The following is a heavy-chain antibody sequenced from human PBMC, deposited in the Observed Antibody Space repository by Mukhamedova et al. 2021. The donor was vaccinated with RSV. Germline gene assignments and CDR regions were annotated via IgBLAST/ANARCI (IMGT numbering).Heavy chain of an antibody. Sequence: EWMGGIIPIFSTSNYAQKFQGRVTITADESTSTAYMELSNLRSEDTAVYYCATGTTYDTSGYLSWYLDLWGRGSLVTVPS. CDR2: IIPIFSTS. J-gene: IGHJ2*01. CDR3: ATGTTYDTSGYLSWYLDL. D-gene: IGHD3-22*01. V-gene: IGHV1-69*01.